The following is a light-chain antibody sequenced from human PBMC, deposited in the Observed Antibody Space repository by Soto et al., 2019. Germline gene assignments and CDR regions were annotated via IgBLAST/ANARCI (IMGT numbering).Light chain of an antibody. CDR1: QDISTF. CDR2: DTS. CDR3: QQRASCSPFT. J-gene: IGKJ2*01. V-gene: IGKV3D-11*01. Sequence: EIVLAQSPATLSLSPGERATLSCRASQDISTFLAWYQQRPGQAPRLLIYDTSNRSTGIPARFSGSGSGTDLALTIVVLEPEDYAIEYCQQRASCSPFTFGQGTKL.